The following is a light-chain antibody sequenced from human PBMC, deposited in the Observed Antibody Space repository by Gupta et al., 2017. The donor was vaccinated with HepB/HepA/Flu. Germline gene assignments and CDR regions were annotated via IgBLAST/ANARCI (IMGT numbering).Light chain of an antibody. V-gene: IGLV2-18*02. CDR3: TAYTTGGTYV. Sequence: QSALTQPPSVSGSPGPSVTISCTGTSSDVGFYDHVSWYQQPPGTAPKLIIYEVTDRPSGVPNRFSGAKSGNTAFLTISGLQGEDETDYYCTAYTTGGTYVFGSGTTVSVL. J-gene: IGLJ1*01. CDR2: EVT. CDR1: SSDVGFYDH.